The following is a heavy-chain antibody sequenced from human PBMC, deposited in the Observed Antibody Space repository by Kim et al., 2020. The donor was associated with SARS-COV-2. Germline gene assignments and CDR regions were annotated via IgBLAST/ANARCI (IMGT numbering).Heavy chain of an antibody. V-gene: IGHV3-30*04. Sequence: GGSLRLSCAASGFTFSSYAMHWVRQAPGKGLEWVAVISYDGSSKYYADSVKGRFTISRDNSKNTLYLQMNSLRPEDTAVYYCAGVSKWELLAAFDYWGQGTLVTVS. D-gene: IGHD1-26*01. CDR1: GFTFSSYA. CDR2: ISYDGSSK. CDR3: AGVSKWELLAAFDY. J-gene: IGHJ4*02.